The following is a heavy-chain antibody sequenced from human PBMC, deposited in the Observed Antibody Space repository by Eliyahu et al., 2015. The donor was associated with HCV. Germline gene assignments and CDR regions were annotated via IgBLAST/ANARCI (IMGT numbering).Heavy chain of an antibody. D-gene: IGHD3-22*01. J-gene: IGHJ5*02. CDR1: GYTFTXYX. Sequence: QVQLVQSGAEVKKPGASVKVSCKASGYTFTXYXIXXGRQAPGQGLEWMGWISAYNGNTNYAQKLQGRVTMTTDTSTSTAYMELRSLRSDDTAVYYCARDGLHTYYYDSSESANWFDPWGQGTLVTVSS. CDR3: ARDGLHTYYYDSSESANWFDP. V-gene: IGHV1-18*01. CDR2: ISAYNGNT.